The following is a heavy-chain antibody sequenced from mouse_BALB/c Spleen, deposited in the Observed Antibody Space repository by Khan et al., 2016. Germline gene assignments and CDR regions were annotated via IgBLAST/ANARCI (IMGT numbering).Heavy chain of an antibody. CDR2: ISYSGST. CDR1: GYSITSDYA. CDR3: ARADYDDKGVMGY. D-gene: IGHD2-4*01. V-gene: IGHV3-2*02. J-gene: IGHJ4*01. Sequence: EVQLQESGPGLVKPSQSLSLTCTVTGYSITSDYAWNWIRQFPGNILEWMGYISYSGSTNYNPSLKSRISITRDTSQNTFFLQLNSVTSEDTATYYYARADYDDKGVMGYWGQGTAVTVSS.